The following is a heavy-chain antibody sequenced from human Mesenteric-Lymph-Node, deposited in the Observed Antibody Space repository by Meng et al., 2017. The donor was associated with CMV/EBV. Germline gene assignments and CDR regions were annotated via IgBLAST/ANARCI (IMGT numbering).Heavy chain of an antibody. D-gene: IGHD2-21*01. CDR3: ARAKSYCGGDCKYSNWFDP. V-gene: IGHV1-2*02. J-gene: IGHJ5*02. Sequence: ASVKVSCKASTYTFTGYFMHWVRQAPGQGLEWMGWINPNDGDTLYAQKFQGRVIMTRDTSISTAYMELRRLRSDDTAVYYCARAKSYCGGDCKYSNWFDPWGQGTPVTVSS. CDR1: TYTFTGYF. CDR2: INPNDGDT.